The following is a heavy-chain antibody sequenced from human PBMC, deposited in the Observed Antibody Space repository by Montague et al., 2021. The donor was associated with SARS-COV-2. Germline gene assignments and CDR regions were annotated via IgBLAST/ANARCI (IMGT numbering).Heavy chain of an antibody. D-gene: IGHD6-13*01. CDR2: IYASGGT. J-gene: IGHJ6*02. CDR3: ATLSRRTAAGTRDYFGLDV. CDR1: GEPISGFF. V-gene: IGHV4-4*07. Sequence: SETLSLTCSVSGEPISGFFWNWIRQPAGKGLEWIGRIYASGGTDYNPSLESRVTMSVDTSKNQFSLRLSSLIAADTAVYYCATLSRRTAAGTRDYFGLDVWGQGTTVVVSS.